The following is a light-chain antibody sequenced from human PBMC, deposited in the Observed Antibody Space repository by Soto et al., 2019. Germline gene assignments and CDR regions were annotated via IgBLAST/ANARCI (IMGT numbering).Light chain of an antibody. V-gene: IGKV1-39*01. CDR3: QQSHSTPLT. Sequence: DIQLTQSPSSLSASVGDRVTITCRASLRISTYLNWYQHKPGKAPKLLIYGASSLQSGVPSRFSGSGSGTDFTLTISSLHPEDSATYYCQQSHSTPLTFGGGTNLEI. J-gene: IGKJ4*01. CDR1: LRISTY. CDR2: GAS.